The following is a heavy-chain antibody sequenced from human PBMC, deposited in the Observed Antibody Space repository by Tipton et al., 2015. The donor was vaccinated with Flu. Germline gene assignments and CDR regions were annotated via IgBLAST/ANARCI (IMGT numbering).Heavy chain of an antibody. D-gene: IGHD5-12*01. V-gene: IGHV3-74*01. CDR1: GFTFSSYW. J-gene: IGHJ4*02. Sequence: SLRLSCAASGFTFSSYWMHWVRQAPGKGLVWVSRINSDGSSTSYADSVKGRFTISRDNAKNTLYLQMNSLRAEDTAVYYCARGPKYSGYDDFDYWGQGTLVTVSS. CDR2: INSDGSST. CDR3: ARGPKYSGYDDFDY.